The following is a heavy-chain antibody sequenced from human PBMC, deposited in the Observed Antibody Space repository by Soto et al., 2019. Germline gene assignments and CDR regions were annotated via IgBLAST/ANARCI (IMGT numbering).Heavy chain of an antibody. D-gene: IGHD3-16*01. Sequence: GGSLRLSCAASGFMFSAYTMNWVRQAPVKGLEWLSSISDDSSYIDYADSLRGRFTVSRDNARNSLYLQIDSLGVEDTAVYYCATPYYFNHWGPGTLVTVSS. V-gene: IGHV3-21*06. CDR3: ATPYYFNH. CDR2: ISDDSSYI. CDR1: GFMFSAYT. J-gene: IGHJ1*01.